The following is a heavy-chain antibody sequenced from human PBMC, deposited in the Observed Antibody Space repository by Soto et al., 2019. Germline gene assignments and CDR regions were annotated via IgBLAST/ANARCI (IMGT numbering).Heavy chain of an antibody. V-gene: IGHV4-59*08. CDR3: ARSAKTPYGGNVDY. CDR2: IYYSGST. Sequence: SETLSLTCTVSGGSISSYYWSWIRQPPGKGLEWIGYIYYSGSTNYNPSLKSRVTISVDTSKNQFSLKLSSVTAADTAVYYCARSAKTPYGGNVDYWGQGTLVTVSS. CDR1: GGSISSYY. D-gene: IGHD4-17*01. J-gene: IGHJ4*02.